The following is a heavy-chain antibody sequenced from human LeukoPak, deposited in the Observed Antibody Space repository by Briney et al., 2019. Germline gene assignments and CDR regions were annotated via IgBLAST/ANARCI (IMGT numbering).Heavy chain of an antibody. CDR2: TSYSGST. J-gene: IGHJ3*01. CDR3: ARVPGGGTAAN. D-gene: IGHD1-7*01. Sequence: PSETLSLTCTVSGGSISSSSYYWSWIRQPPGKGLEWIGFTSYSGSTNYNPSLKSRVTISADTSKNQFSLNLSSVTAADTALYYCARVPGGGTAANWGQGTMVTVSS. CDR1: GGSISSSSYY. V-gene: IGHV4-61*01.